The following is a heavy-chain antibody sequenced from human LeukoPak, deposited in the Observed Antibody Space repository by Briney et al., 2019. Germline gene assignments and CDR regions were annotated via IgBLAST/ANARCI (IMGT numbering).Heavy chain of an antibody. V-gene: IGHV3-21*04. D-gene: IGHD1-7*01. Sequence: PGGTLRLSCAASGFTFSSYNMNWVRQAPGKGLEWVSSISSSSSYIYYADSVNGRFTIFKDNDKKLLYLQMNGLGADNTAVYYCATPRHLTRNYVGNYFDYCGQGPLVTVSS. CDR1: GFTFSSYN. J-gene: IGHJ4*02. CDR3: ATPRHLTRNYVGNYFDY. CDR2: ISSSSSYI.